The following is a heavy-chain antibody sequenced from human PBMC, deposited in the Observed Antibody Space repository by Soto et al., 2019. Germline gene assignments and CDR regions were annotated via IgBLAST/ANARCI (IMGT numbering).Heavy chain of an antibody. J-gene: IGHJ6*02. Sequence: NPSETLSLTCAVYGGSFSGYYWSWIRQPPGKGLEWIGEINHSGSTNYNPSLKSRVTISVDTSKNQFSLKLSSVTAADTAVYYCARGSVDFLVWLSSPSPYYYYGMDVWGQGTTVTVSS. V-gene: IGHV4-34*01. CDR2: INHSGST. D-gene: IGHD3-3*01. CDR3: ARGSVDFLVWLSSPSPYYYYGMDV. CDR1: GGSFSGYY.